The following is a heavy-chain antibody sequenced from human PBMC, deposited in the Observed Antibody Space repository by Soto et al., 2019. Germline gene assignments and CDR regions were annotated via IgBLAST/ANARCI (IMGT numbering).Heavy chain of an antibody. J-gene: IGHJ4*02. CDR1: GYTFTSYY. D-gene: IGHD1-26*01. Sequence: ASVKVSCKASGYTFTSYYMHWVRQAPGQGLEWMGIINPSGGSTSYAQKFQGRVTMTRDTSTSTVYMELSSLRSEDTAVYYCARDASGSYYEGGFDSWGQGTMVTVYS. CDR3: ARDASGSYYEGGFDS. CDR2: INPSGGST. V-gene: IGHV1-46*01.